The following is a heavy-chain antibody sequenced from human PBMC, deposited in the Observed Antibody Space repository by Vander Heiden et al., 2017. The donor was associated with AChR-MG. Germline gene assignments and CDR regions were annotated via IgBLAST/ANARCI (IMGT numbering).Heavy chain of an antibody. D-gene: IGHD2-21*01. CDR3: ARTQIAPTHYFDY. Sequence: QVPLRESGPALVKPSQTLPLTCRFSGISVSSSGVCVSWIRQPPGKALEWLARIDWNDDEYYSRSLKTRLTISKDTSTNQVVLTMTNVDPGDTATYFCARTQIAPTHYFDYWGQGAQVTVSS. CDR1: GISVSSSGVC. V-gene: IGHV2-70*15. J-gene: IGHJ4*02. CDR2: IDWNDDE.